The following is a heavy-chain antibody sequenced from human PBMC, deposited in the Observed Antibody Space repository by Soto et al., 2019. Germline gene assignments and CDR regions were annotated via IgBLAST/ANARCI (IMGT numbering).Heavy chain of an antibody. J-gene: IGHJ4*02. CDR1: GGSVNSDNFY. V-gene: IGHV4-61*01. Sequence: QVHLQESGPGQVKPSETLSLICTVSGGSVNSDNFYWSWIRQPPGRGLEWIGYIYYTGSTNYNPPLKSRVTISIDTYRNQFSLKLSSVTAADTAVYYCAREFSNSPEAFDSWGQGSLVTVSS. CDR3: AREFSNSPEAFDS. CDR2: IYYTGST. D-gene: IGHD6-6*01.